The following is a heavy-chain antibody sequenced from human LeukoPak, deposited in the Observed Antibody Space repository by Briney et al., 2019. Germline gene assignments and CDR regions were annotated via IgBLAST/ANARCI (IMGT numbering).Heavy chain of an antibody. Sequence: GASVKVSCKTSGYSENFYGITCVRQVAGQGLEWMGWISAQHGQTEYAPKSQDRVTMTTDTYTNTDYMELRSLRSDDTAVYYCAGSLGYCTSNVCYLKYWGQGTLVTVSS. CDR1: GYSENFYG. CDR2: ISAQHGQT. V-gene: IGHV1-18*01. CDR3: AGSLGYCTSNVCYLKY. D-gene: IGHD2-8*01. J-gene: IGHJ4*02.